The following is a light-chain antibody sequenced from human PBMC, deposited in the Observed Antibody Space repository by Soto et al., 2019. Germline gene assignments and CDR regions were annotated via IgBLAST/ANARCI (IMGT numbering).Light chain of an antibody. CDR3: SSYTSSSTS. CDR2: DVS. CDR1: SSDVGGYNY. Sequence: QSVLTQPASVSGSPGQSITISCTGTSSDVGGYNYVSWYQQHPGKAPKLMIYDVSNRPSGVSNRFSGSKSGNTASLTISGLQAEDEADYYCSSYTSSSTSFGXGTKVTVL. V-gene: IGLV2-14*01. J-gene: IGLJ1*01.